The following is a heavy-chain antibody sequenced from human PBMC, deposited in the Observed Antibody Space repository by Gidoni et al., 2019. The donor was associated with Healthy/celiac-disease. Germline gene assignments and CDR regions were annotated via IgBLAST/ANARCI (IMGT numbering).Heavy chain of an antibody. CDR3: ARDSWALDI. CDR1: GGSISRGSYY. V-gene: IGHV4-61*02. CDR2: INPSGST. D-gene: IGHD1-26*01. Sequence: QVQLQESGPGRVKPSQTLSLTCTVSGGSISRGSYYWRWIRQPAGKGLEWIGRINPSGSTNYNPSLKSRVTISVDTSKNQFSLKLSSVTAADTAVYYCARDSWALDIWGQGTMVTVSS. J-gene: IGHJ3*02.